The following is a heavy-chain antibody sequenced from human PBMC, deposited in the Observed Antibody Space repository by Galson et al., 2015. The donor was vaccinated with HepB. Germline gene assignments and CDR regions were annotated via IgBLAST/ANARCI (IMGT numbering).Heavy chain of an antibody. CDR3: AKATPTLEWLSLGLDY. D-gene: IGHD3-3*01. Sequence: SLRLSCAASGFSFDDYAMHWVRQAPGKGLEWVSGISWNSGNIGYADSVKGRFTISRDNAKDSLYLHMNSLRPEDTALYYCAKATPTLEWLSLGLDYWGQGTLVTVSS. J-gene: IGHJ4*02. CDR2: ISWNSGNI. V-gene: IGHV3-9*01. CDR1: GFSFDDYA.